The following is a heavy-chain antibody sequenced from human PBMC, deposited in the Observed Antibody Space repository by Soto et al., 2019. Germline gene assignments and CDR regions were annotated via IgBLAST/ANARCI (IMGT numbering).Heavy chain of an antibody. D-gene: IGHD3-10*01. V-gene: IGHV3-21*04. CDR2: ISASGGTR. Sequence: GSLRLSCAVSGFTFNSYGMSWVRQAPGKGLEWVSAISASGGTRNYADSVKGRFTISRDNAKNSLYLEMNSLRVEDTAVYYCARDWGGLGYWGQGTLVTVSS. CDR1: GFTFNSYG. J-gene: IGHJ4*02. CDR3: ARDWGGLGY.